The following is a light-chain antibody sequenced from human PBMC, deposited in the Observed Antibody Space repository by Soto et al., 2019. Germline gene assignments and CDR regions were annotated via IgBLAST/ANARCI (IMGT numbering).Light chain of an antibody. J-gene: IGKJ4*01. CDR1: QTVIISY. V-gene: IGKV3-20*01. CDR2: GAS. Sequence: EIVLTQSPGTLSLSPGERATLSCRASQTVIISYLAWYQQKPGQAPRPLIYGASIRATGIPDRFSGSESGTDFTLTIGRLEPEDSAVYYCQQYGSSPLTFGGGTKVDIK. CDR3: QQYGSSPLT.